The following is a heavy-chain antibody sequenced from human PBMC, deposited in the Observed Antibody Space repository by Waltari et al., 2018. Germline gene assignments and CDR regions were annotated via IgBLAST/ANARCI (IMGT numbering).Heavy chain of an antibody. CDR1: GASITYGFY. D-gene: IGHD6-25*01. CDR2: IYHSDTG. Sequence: QVQLQESGPGLVKPSETLSLTCSFSGASITYGFYWAWIRQPPGKGLEYIGNIYHSDTGDYNPSLQSRVTMSVDTSKNQFSLELRSVTAADTAIYYCARDRTRRLDPWGQGILVTVSS. CDR3: ARDRTRRLDP. J-gene: IGHJ5*02. V-gene: IGHV4-38-2*02.